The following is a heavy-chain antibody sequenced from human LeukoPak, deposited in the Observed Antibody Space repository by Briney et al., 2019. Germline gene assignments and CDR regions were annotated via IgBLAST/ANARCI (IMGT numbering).Heavy chain of an antibody. J-gene: IGHJ4*02. CDR2: IYYSGST. CDR1: GGSISSYY. V-gene: IGHV4-59*01. Sequence: SETLFLTCTVSGGSISSYYWSWIRQPPGKGLEWIGYIYYSGSTNYNPSLKSRVTISVDTSKNQFSLKLSSVTAADTAVYYCASGSSGYLDYWGQGTLVTVSS. D-gene: IGHD3-22*01. CDR3: ASGSSGYLDY.